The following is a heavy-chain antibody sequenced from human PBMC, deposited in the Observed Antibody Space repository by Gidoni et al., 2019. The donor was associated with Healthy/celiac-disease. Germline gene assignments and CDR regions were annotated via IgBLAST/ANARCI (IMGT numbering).Heavy chain of an antibody. CDR1: GSTFTSYY. Sequence: QVQLVQSGAEVTKPGASVKVYCKASGSTFTSYYMHWVLQAPGQGLEWMGIINPSGGSTSYAQKFQCRVTMTRDTSTSTVYMEMSSLRSEDTAVYYCARLGPNWFDPWGQGTLVTVSS. D-gene: IGHD3-16*01. V-gene: IGHV1-46*03. J-gene: IGHJ5*02. CDR2: INPSGGST. CDR3: ARLGPNWFDP.